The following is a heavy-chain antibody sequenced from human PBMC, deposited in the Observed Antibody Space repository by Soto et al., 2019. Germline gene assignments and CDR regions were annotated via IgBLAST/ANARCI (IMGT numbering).Heavy chain of an antibody. CDR2: MYASGST. D-gene: IGHD2-15*01. J-gene: IGHJ6*02. V-gene: IGHV4-59*02. Sequence: SETLSLTCNVSGGSVSSSYWSWIRQPPGKGLEWIGYMYASGSTTYNPSLKSRVSMSLDKSKNQFSLKLSSVTAADTAVYYCAAVVPLYYGMDVWGQGTAVTVSS. CDR1: GGSVSSSY. CDR3: AAVVPLYYGMDV.